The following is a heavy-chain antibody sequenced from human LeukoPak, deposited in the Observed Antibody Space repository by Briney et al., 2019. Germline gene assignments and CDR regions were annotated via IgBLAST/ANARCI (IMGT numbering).Heavy chain of an antibody. J-gene: IGHJ4*02. CDR1: GYSFTSYW. CDR2: IYPGDSDT. Sequence: GESLKISSKGSGYSFTSYWIGWVRQMPGKGLEWMGIIYPGDSDTRYSPSFQGQVTISADKSISTAYLQWSSLKASDTAMYYCARHGLAVGSGFNYFDYWGQGTLVTVSS. CDR3: ARHGLAVGSGFNYFDY. D-gene: IGHD6-19*01. V-gene: IGHV5-51*01.